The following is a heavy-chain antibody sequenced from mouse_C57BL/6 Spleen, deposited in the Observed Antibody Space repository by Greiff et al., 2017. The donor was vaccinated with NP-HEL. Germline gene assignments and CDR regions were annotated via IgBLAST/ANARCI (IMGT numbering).Heavy chain of an antibody. V-gene: IGHV5-9-1*02. CDR3: TRGVYYDYDEGAMDY. D-gene: IGHD2-4*01. CDR2: ISSGGDYI. CDR1: GFTFSSYA. J-gene: IGHJ4*01. Sequence: EVMLVESGEGLVKPGGSLKLSCAASGFTFSSYAMSWVRQTPEKRLEWVAYISSGGDYIYYADTVKGRFTISRDNARNTLYLQMSSLKSEDTAMYYCTRGVYYDYDEGAMDYWGQGTSVTVSS.